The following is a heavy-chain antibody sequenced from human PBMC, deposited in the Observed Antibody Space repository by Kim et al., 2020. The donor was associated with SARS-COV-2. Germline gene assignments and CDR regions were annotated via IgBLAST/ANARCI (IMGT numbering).Heavy chain of an antibody. D-gene: IGHD6-19*01. CDR1: GFTFSSYG. J-gene: IGHJ4*02. Sequence: GGSLRLSCAASGFTFSSYGMHWVRQAPGKGLEWVAVISYDGSNKYYADSVKGRFTISRDNSKNTLYLQMNSLRAEDTAVYYCTASSGWSQPLDYWGQGTLVTVSS. CDR2: ISYDGSNK. CDR3: TASSGWSQPLDY. V-gene: IGHV3-30*03.